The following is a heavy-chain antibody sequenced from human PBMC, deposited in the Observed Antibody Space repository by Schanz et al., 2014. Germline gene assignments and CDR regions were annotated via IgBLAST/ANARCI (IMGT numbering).Heavy chain of an antibody. J-gene: IGHJ6*02. V-gene: IGHV3-23*04. CDR2: ISGSGGTT. CDR3: AKDGPGGSGSYSADGGMDV. D-gene: IGHD3-10*01. Sequence: EVELVESGGGLVQPGGSLRLSCAASGFSFSDHAMDWVRQAAGKGLEWVSAISGSGGTTYYTDSVKGRFTISRDNSKSTLYLQMNSLRAEDTAVYYCAKDGPGGSGSYSADGGMDVWGQGTTVTVSS. CDR1: GFSFSDHA.